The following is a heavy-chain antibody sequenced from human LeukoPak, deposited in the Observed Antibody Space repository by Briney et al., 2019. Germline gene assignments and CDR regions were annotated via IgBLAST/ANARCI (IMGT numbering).Heavy chain of an antibody. CDR3: AKVNGLWELLLDY. Sequence: GGSLRLSCAASRFTFSSYGVHWVSQARGKGLEWVAVISYDGSNKYYADSVKGRFTISRDNSKNTLYLQMNSLRAEDTAVYYCAKVNGLWELLLDYWGQGTLVTVSS. CDR1: RFTFSSYG. D-gene: IGHD1-26*01. V-gene: IGHV3-30*18. CDR2: ISYDGSNK. J-gene: IGHJ4*02.